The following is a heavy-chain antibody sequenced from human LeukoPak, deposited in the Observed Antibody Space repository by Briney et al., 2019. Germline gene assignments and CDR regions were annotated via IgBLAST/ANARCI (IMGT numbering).Heavy chain of an antibody. CDR1: GYTFTGYY. Sequence: GASVKVSCKTSGYTFTGYYMHWVRQAPGQGLEWMGWINPNSGGTNYAQKFQGRVIMTRDTSISTAYMELSSLRSDDTAVYYCARAPEDYYDSSGYGGWFDSWGQGTLVTVSS. CDR3: ARAPEDYYDSSGYGGWFDS. D-gene: IGHD3-22*01. CDR2: INPNSGGT. V-gene: IGHV1-2*02. J-gene: IGHJ5*01.